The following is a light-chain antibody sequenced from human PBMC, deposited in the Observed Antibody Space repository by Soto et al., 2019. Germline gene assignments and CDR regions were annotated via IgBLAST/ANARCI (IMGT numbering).Light chain of an antibody. J-gene: IGKJ5*01. CDR2: AAS. CDR3: QQSYRTPLA. CDR1: QSIRSY. V-gene: IGKV1-39*01. Sequence: DIQMTQSPSSLSASVGDRVTITCRASQSIRSYLNWYQQKPGKAPKLLISAASSLQSGVPSRFSGSGSGTDFTLTISSLQPEDFATYYCQQSYRTPLAFGQGTRLEIK.